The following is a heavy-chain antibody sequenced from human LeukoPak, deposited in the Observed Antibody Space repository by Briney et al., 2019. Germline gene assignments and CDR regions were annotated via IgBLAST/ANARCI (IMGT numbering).Heavy chain of an antibody. V-gene: IGHV4-59*01. J-gene: IGHJ5*02. Sequence: SETLSLTCTVSGGSISSYYWSWIRQPPGKGLEWIGYIYYSGSTNYNPSLKSRVTISVDTSKNQFSLKLSSVTAADTAVYHCARSSGYYFGWFDPWGQGTLVTVSS. CDR3: ARSSGYYFGWFDP. CDR2: IYYSGST. CDR1: GGSISSYY. D-gene: IGHD3-22*01.